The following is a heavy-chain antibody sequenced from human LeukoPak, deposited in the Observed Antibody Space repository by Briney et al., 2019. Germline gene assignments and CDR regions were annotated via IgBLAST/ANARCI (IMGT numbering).Heavy chain of an antibody. Sequence: ASVKVSCKASGYTFTGYYMHWVRQAPGQGLEWMGRINPNSGGTNYAKKFQGRVTMTRDTSISTASMQLSRLRSDDTAVYYCARDLYYDFWSGYPNWFDPWGQGTLVTVSS. CDR1: GYTFTGYY. J-gene: IGHJ5*02. V-gene: IGHV1-2*06. CDR3: ARDLYYDFWSGYPNWFDP. CDR2: INPNSGGT. D-gene: IGHD3-3*01.